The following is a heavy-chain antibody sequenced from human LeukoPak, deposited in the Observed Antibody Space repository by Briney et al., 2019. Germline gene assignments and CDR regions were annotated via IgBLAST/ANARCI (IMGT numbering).Heavy chain of an antibody. CDR1: GGSISSYY. J-gene: IGHJ4*02. V-gene: IGHV4-59*08. CDR3: ARIETYSSGWYDAFFDY. CDR2: IYYSGST. Sequence: SETLSLTCTVSGGSISSYYWSWIRQPPGKGLEWIGYIYYSGSTNYNPSLKSRVAISVDTSKNQFSLKLSPVTAADTAVYYCARIETYSSGWYDAFFDYWGQGTLVTVSS. D-gene: IGHD6-19*01.